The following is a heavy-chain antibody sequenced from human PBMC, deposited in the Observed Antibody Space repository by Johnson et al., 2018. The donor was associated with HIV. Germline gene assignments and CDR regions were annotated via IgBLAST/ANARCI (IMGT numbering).Heavy chain of an antibody. V-gene: IGHV3-11*04. Sequence: QMLLVESGGGLVKPGGSLRLSCAASGFTFSDYYMTWIRKAPGKGLEWLSFISSSGDIIRYADSVKGRFTISRDNAKNSLILQMNSLRDEDTAVYYCVRRTVTALFDIWGQGTLVTVSS. CDR1: GFTFSDYY. J-gene: IGHJ3*02. CDR3: VRRTVTALFDI. CDR2: ISSSGDII. D-gene: IGHD4-17*01.